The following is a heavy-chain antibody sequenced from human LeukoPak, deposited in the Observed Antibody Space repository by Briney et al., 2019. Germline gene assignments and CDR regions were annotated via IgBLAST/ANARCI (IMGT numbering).Heavy chain of an antibody. CDR2: IKQDGSEK. J-gene: IGHJ5*02. CDR1: GFTFSNYW. V-gene: IGHV3-7*01. Sequence: PGGSLRLSCAASGFTFSNYWMSWVRQAPGKGLEWVANIKQDGSEKYYVDSVKGRFTISRDNAKNSLNLQMNSLRAEDTAVYYCARERYCSSGSCYDDLWGQGTLVTVSS. D-gene: IGHD2-15*01. CDR3: ARERYCSSGSCYDDL.